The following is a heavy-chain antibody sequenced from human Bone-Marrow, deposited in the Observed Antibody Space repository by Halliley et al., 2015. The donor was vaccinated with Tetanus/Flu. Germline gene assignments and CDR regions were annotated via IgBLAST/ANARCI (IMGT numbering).Heavy chain of an antibody. V-gene: IGHV3-30*03. CDR3: ARDLAVAGTGLDY. Sequence: GVISSDGGNRYYADSVRGRFTISRDNSKNTLFLQMDNLTTEDTAVYYCARDLAVAGTGLDYWGQGTLVTVSS. J-gene: IGHJ4*02. D-gene: IGHD6-19*01. CDR2: ISSDGGNR.